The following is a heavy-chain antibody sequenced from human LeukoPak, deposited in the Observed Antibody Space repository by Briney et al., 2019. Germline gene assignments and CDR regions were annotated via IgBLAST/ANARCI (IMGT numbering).Heavy chain of an antibody. CDR3: AKSPSTVTTIVDY. CDR1: GFTFSSYS. Sequence: GGPLRLSCAASGFTFSSYSMSWVRQAPGKGLEWVSAISGSGGTTFYADSVKGRFTISRNNSKNTLYLQMNSLRAEDTAVYYCAKSPSTVTTIVDYWGQGTLVTVSS. J-gene: IGHJ4*02. D-gene: IGHD4-11*01. CDR2: ISGSGGTT. V-gene: IGHV3-23*01.